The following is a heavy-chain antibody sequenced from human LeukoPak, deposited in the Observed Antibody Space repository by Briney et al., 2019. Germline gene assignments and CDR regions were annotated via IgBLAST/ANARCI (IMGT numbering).Heavy chain of an antibody. Sequence: PGGSLRLSCAASGFTFSSYCMHWVRQAPGKGLVWVSRINSDGSSTIYADSVKGRFTISRDNSKNTLYLQMNSLRAEHTAVYYCASDQWLPDLPPFDYWGQGTLVTVSS. CDR3: ASDQWLPDLPPFDY. V-gene: IGHV3-74*01. J-gene: IGHJ4*02. CDR2: INSDGSST. D-gene: IGHD6-19*01. CDR1: GFTFSSYC.